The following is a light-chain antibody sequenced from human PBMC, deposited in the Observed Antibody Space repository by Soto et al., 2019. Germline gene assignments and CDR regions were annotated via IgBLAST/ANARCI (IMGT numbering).Light chain of an antibody. Sequence: QSVLTQPPSVSAAPGQKVTISYSGSSSNIGGNSVSWYQQLPGTAPKLLIYDDDKRPSGIPDRFSGSKSGTSATLGITGLQTGDEADYYCGSWDSSLSAYVFATGTKVTVL. V-gene: IGLV1-51*01. CDR1: SSNIGGNS. J-gene: IGLJ1*01. CDR3: GSWDSSLSAYV. CDR2: DDD.